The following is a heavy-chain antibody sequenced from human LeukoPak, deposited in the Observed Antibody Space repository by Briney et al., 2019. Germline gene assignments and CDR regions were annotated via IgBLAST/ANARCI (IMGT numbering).Heavy chain of an antibody. D-gene: IGHD1-1*01. CDR3: ASPSRTGLTSAHQAFDI. Sequence: GESLLISCKGSGCCFTSYWIGWGRRLPGKGLEWMGRLDPSDSYTNYSASFQGHVTISADKSISTAYLQWSSLKASDTAMYYCASPSRTGLTSAHQAFDIWGQGTMVTVSS. J-gene: IGHJ3*02. V-gene: IGHV5-10-1*01. CDR2: LDPSDSYT. CDR1: GCCFTSYW.